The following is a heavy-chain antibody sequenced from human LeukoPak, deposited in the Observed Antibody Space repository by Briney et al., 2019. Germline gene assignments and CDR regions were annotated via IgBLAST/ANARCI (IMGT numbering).Heavy chain of an antibody. CDR2: ISGSGGST. CDR1: GFTFSSYA. CDR3: AKWTAVVVTATTYFDY. J-gene: IGHJ4*02. Sequence: GGSLRLSCAASGFTFSSYAMSWVRQAPGKGLEWVSAISGSGGSTYYADSVKGRFTISRDNSKNTLYLQMNGLRAEDTAVYYCAKWTAVVVTATTYFDYWGQGTLVTVSS. D-gene: IGHD2-21*02. V-gene: IGHV3-23*01.